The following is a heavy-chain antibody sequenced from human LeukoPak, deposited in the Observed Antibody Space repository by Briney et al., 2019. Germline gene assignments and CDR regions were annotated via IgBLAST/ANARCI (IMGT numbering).Heavy chain of an antibody. J-gene: IGHJ4*02. Sequence: PGRSLRLSCAASGFTFSSYGMHWVRQAPGKGLEWVAVISYDGSNKYYADSVKGRFTISRDNSKNTLYPQMNSLRAEDTAVYYCAEDMVRGVITSFDYWGQGTLVTVSS. D-gene: IGHD3-10*01. CDR2: ISYDGSNK. V-gene: IGHV3-30*03. CDR3: AEDMVRGVITSFDY. CDR1: GFTFSSYG.